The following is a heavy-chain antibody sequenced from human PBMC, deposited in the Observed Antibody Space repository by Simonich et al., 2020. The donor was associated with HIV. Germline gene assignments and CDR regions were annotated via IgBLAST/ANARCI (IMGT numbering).Heavy chain of an antibody. CDR1: GGSFSGYY. Sequence: QVQLQQWGAGLLKPSETLSLTCAVYGGSFSGYYWSWIRQPPGKGLGWIGELNHRGSTNYNPSLKSGVTISVDTSKNQFSLKLSSVTAADTAVYYCARGFYQRLYYFDYCGQGTLVTVSS. V-gene: IGHV4-34*01. J-gene: IGHJ4*02. CDR2: LNHRGST. D-gene: IGHD2-2*01. CDR3: ARGFYQRLYYFDY.